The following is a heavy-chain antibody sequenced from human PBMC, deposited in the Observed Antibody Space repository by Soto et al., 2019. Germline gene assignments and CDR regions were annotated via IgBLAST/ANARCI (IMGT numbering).Heavy chain of an antibody. CDR2: INADGSSI. V-gene: IGHV3-74*01. D-gene: IGHD1-1*01. CDR3: ARDRLNNAYNTFFDY. J-gene: IGHJ4*02. Sequence: HPGGFLRLSCAASGFTFSNSCMHWVRQAPGKGLVWLSHINADGSSIRYADSVRGRLTISRDNAKNTLFLQMSSLTAEDTAVYFCARDRLNNAYNTFFDYWGQGTLVTVSS. CDR1: GFTFSNSC.